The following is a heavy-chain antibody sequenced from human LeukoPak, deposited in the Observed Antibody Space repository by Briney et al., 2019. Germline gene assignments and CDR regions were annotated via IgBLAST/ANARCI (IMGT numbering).Heavy chain of an antibody. D-gene: IGHD2-15*01. CDR3: ARLTADCSGGSCYFYFDY. CDR2: MNPNSGNT. J-gene: IGHJ4*02. Sequence: ASVKVSGKASGYTFTSYDINWVRQATGQGLEWMGWMNPNSGNTGYAQKFQGRVTMTRNTSISTAYMELSSLRSEDTAVYYCARLTADCSGGSCYFYFDYWGQGTLVTVSS. V-gene: IGHV1-8*01. CDR1: GYTFTSYD.